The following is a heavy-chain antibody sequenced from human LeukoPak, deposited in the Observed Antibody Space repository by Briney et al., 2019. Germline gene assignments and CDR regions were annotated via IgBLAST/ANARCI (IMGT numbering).Heavy chain of an antibody. Sequence: SVKVSCTASGGTFSSYAISWVRQAPGQGLEWMGRIIPIFGIANYAQKSQGRVTITADKSTSTAYMELSSLRSEDTAVYYCARAAVDTAMVTPPLNWFDPWGQGTLVTVSS. V-gene: IGHV1-69*04. D-gene: IGHD5-18*01. CDR1: GGTFSSYA. CDR3: ARAAVDTAMVTPPLNWFDP. CDR2: IIPIFGIA. J-gene: IGHJ5*02.